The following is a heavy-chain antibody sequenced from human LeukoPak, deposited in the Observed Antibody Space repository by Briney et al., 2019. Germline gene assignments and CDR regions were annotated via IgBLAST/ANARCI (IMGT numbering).Heavy chain of an antibody. CDR3: ARDVTSFYSS. Sequence: AGGSLRLSCAASGFTFSTNYMSWVRQAPGKGLEWVANIKQDGSEKYYVDSVKGRFTISRDNAKNSLYLQMNSLRAEDTAVYYCARDVTSFYSSWGQGTLVTVSS. CDR1: GFTFSTNY. CDR2: IKQDGSEK. D-gene: IGHD6-13*01. J-gene: IGHJ4*02. V-gene: IGHV3-7*01.